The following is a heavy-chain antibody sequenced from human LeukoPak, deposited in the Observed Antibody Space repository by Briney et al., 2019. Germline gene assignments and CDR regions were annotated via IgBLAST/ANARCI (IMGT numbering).Heavy chain of an antibody. J-gene: IGHJ6*03. CDR3: ARVSFCSTSSCYRYMDV. D-gene: IGHD2-2*01. V-gene: IGHV3-69-1*01. CDR1: GFTFSGYG. Sequence: GGSLKLSCGGSGFTFSGYGVNWVRQAPGKGLEWVSYITSGANIYYADSVKGRFTISRDNAKNSTYLQMNSLRAEDTAVYYCARVSFCSTSSCYRYMDVWGKGTTVTVSS. CDR2: ITSGANI.